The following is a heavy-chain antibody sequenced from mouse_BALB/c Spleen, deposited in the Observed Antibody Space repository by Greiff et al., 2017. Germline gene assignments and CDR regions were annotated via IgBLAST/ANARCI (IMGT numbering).Heavy chain of an antibody. Sequence: VHLVESGPGLVAPSQSLSITCTVSGFSLTSYGVHWVRQPPGKGLEWLGVIWAGGSTNYNSALMSRLSISKDNSKSQVFLKMNSLQTDDTAMYYCARDRYDYLYAMDYWGQGTSVTVSS. D-gene: IGHD2-4*01. CDR2: IWAGGST. CDR1: GFSLTSYG. J-gene: IGHJ4*01. V-gene: IGHV2-9*02. CDR3: ARDRYDYLYAMDY.